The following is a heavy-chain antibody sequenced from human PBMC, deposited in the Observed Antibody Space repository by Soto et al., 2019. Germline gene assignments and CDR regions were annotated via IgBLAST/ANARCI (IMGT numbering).Heavy chain of an antibody. J-gene: IGHJ6*02. V-gene: IGHV4-59*01. CDR3: ASLYYDFWSGYYSPTEAYYGMDV. CDR2: IYYSGST. D-gene: IGHD3-3*01. Sequence: SETLSLTCTVSGGSISSYYWSWIRQPPGKGLEWIGYIYYSGSTNYNPSLKSRVTISVDTSKNQFSLKLSSVTAADTAVYYCASLYYDFWSGYYSPTEAYYGMDVWGQGTTVTVSS. CDR1: GGSISSYY.